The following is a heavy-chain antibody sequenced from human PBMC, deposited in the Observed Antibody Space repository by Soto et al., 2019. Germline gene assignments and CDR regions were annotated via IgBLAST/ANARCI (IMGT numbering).Heavy chain of an antibody. D-gene: IGHD3-10*01. Sequence: QVQLVQSGAEVKRPGSSVKVSCKASGDTFNFYSINWWRQAPGLGLEWMGRVNPILSMANYAQRFQGRVTMTADKSTSTAYMELSGLRSEDTAIYYCAASYGSGYRAFDFWCHGALVTDSS. CDR2: VNPILSMA. CDR1: GDTFNFYS. CDR3: AASYGSGYRAFDF. V-gene: IGHV1-69*04. J-gene: IGHJ4*01.